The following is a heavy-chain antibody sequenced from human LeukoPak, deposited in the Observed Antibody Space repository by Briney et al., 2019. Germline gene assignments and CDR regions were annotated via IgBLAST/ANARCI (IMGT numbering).Heavy chain of an antibody. CDR2: IIPIFGTA. J-gene: IGHJ6*02. V-gene: IGHV1-69*13. CDR1: GGTFSSYA. Sequence: SVTVSCKASGGTFSSYAISWVRQAPGQGLEWMGGIIPIFGTANYAQKFQGRVTITADESTSTAYMELSSLRSEDTAVYYCATAWADIVVVPASLEWTDYGMDVWGQGTTVTVSS. CDR3: ATAWADIVVVPASLEWTDYGMDV. D-gene: IGHD2-2*01.